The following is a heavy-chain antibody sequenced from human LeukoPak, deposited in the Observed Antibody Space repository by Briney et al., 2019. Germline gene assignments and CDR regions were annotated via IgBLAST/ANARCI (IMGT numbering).Heavy chain of an antibody. V-gene: IGHV3-53*04. CDR3: ARWKTDFWSGYYAYFDY. CDR1: GFTVSSNY. J-gene: IGHJ4*02. D-gene: IGHD3-3*01. Sequence: PGGSLRLSCAASGFTVSSNYMSWVRQAPGKGLEWVSVIYSGGSTYYADSVKGRFTISRHNSKNTLYLQMNSLRAEDTVVYYCARWKTDFWSGYYAYFDYWGQGTLVTVSS. CDR2: IYSGGST.